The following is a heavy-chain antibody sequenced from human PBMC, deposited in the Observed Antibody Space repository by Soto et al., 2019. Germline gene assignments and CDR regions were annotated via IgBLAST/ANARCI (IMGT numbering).Heavy chain of an antibody. CDR1: GGSFSGYY. V-gene: IGHV4-34*01. J-gene: IGHJ5*02. CDR2: INHSGST. Sequence: QVQLQQWGAGLLKPSETLSLTCAVYGGSFSGYYWSWIRQPPGKGLEWIGEINHSGSTNYNPSLKSSVTISVDTSKNQFSLKLSSVTAADTAVYFCAREQGGYSYNRNWFDPWGQGTLVTVSS. D-gene: IGHD5-18*01. CDR3: AREQGGYSYNRNWFDP.